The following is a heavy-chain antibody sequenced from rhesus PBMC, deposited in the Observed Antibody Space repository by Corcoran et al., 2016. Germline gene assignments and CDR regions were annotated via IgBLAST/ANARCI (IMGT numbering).Heavy chain of an antibody. J-gene: IGHJ4*01. V-gene: IGHV4-106*01. CDR2: IYGSGGRT. CDR3: ARVLGGYSFRYFDY. D-gene: IGHD5-24*01. CDR1: GGSISDRYY. Sequence: QVQLQESGPGLVKPSETLSLTCAVPGGSISDRYYWRLIRPPPGPGLEWIGYIYGSGGRTYYNPSLKSRVTISTDTSKNQFSLKLSSVTAADTAVYYCARVLGGYSFRYFDYWGQGVLVTVSS.